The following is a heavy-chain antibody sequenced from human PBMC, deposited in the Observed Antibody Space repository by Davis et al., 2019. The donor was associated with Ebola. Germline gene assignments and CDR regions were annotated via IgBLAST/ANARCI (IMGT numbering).Heavy chain of an antibody. Sequence: MPSETLSLTCTVSGGSVSSGSYYWGWIRQPPGKGLEWIGCIYYRGSTYYNPSLKSRVTISVDTSKNQFSLKVTSVTAADTAVYYCARRMDVWGKGTTVTVSS. CDR3: ARRMDV. J-gene: IGHJ6*04. CDR1: GGSVSSGSYY. CDR2: IYYRGST. V-gene: IGHV4-39*01.